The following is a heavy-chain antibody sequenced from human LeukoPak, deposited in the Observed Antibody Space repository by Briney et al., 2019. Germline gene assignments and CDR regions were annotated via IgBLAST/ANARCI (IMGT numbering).Heavy chain of an antibody. V-gene: IGHV3-7*01. CDR3: ARAVIAAAGSARYYFDY. D-gene: IGHD6-13*01. CDR1: GFTFSSYW. J-gene: IGHJ4*02. Sequence: GGSLRLACAASGFTFSSYWMSWVRQAPGKGLEWVANIKQDGSEKYYVDSVKGRFTISRDNAKNSLYLQMNSLRAEDTAVYYCARAVIAAAGSARYYFDYWGQGTLVTVSS. CDR2: IKQDGSEK.